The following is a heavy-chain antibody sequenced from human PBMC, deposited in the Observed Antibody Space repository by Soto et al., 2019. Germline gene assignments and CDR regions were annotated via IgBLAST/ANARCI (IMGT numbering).Heavy chain of an antibody. J-gene: IGHJ6*02. CDR1: GYTFTSYG. CDR3: ARVGYCSRNSCYTDYYYYGMDV. V-gene: IGHV1-18*01. Sequence: GASVKVSCKASGYTFTSYGISWVRQAPGQGLEWMGWISAYNGNTNYAQKLQGRVTMTTDTSTSTAYMELRSLRSDDTAVYYCARVGYCSRNSCYTDYYYYGMDVWGQGTTVTVSS. D-gene: IGHD2-2*02. CDR2: ISAYNGNT.